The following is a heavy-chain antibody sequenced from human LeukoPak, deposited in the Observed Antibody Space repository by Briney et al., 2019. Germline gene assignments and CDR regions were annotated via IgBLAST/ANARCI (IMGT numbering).Heavy chain of an antibody. V-gene: IGHV3-30*18. Sequence: PGGSLRLSCAASGFTFNNYGMHWVRQAPGKGLEWVAVISYGGRNIHYPDSVKGRFTISRDISTDTLWLQTDSLRTEDTAVYYCAKGPLRGTAAAIDYWGQGTLVTVSS. D-gene: IGHD2-2*01. CDR2: ISYGGRNI. CDR3: AKGPLRGTAAAIDY. CDR1: GFTFNNYG. J-gene: IGHJ4*02.